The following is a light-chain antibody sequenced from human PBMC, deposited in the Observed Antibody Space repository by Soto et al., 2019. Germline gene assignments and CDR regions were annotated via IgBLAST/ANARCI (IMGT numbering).Light chain of an antibody. J-gene: IGLJ1*01. CDR1: RRTVGGYDY. V-gene: IGLV2-14*01. CDR3: SSYSISTAYL. Sequence: QSALPHPASVLGSPGQSTTISCLGPRRTVGGYDYVSWYQLHPGKAPKLMVFEVNNRPSGVSYRFSGSKSGNTASLTISGLQAEDEADYFCSSYSISTAYLFGTGTKVTVL. CDR2: EVN.